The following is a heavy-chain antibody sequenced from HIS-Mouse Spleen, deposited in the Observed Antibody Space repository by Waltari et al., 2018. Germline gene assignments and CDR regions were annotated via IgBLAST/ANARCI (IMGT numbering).Heavy chain of an antibody. V-gene: IGHV3-9*01. Sequence: EVQLVESGGGLVQPGRSLRLSCAASGFTLVDYAMHWVRQAPGKGLEWVSGISWNSGSIGYADSVKGRFTISRDNAKNSLYLQMNSLRAEDTALYYCAKDLRPAYSSSPYFDYWGQGTLVTVSS. J-gene: IGHJ4*02. D-gene: IGHD6-6*01. CDR3: AKDLRPAYSSSPYFDY. CDR2: ISWNSGSI. CDR1: GFTLVDYA.